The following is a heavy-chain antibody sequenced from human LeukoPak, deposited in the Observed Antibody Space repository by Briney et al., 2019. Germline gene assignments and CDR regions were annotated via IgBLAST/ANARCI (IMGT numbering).Heavy chain of an antibody. CDR2: IYSSGST. J-gene: IGHJ3*02. D-gene: IGHD3-22*01. Sequence: SETLSLTCTVSGASVITKYWSWIRQPAGKGLEWISRIYSSGSTTYNPSLKSRVSMSLDRSKNQFSLKLNSVTAADTAVYYCAKSNGYGLIDIWGQGTMVTVSS. CDR1: GASVITKY. CDR3: AKSNGYGLIDI. V-gene: IGHV4-4*07.